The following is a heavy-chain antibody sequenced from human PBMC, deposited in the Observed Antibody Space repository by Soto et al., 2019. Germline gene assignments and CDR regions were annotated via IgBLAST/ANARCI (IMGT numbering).Heavy chain of an antibody. CDR3: ARDSFYYYGSGSYSGVFDY. V-gene: IGHV3-33*01. D-gene: IGHD3-10*01. Sequence: GGSLRLSCAASGFTFSNYGMHWVRKAPGKGLEWVAVIWYDGSNKYYADSVKGRFTISRDNSKNTLYLQMNSLRAEDTAVYYCARDSFYYYGSGSYSGVFDYWGQGTLVTVSS. CDR1: GFTFSNYG. CDR2: IWYDGSNK. J-gene: IGHJ4*02.